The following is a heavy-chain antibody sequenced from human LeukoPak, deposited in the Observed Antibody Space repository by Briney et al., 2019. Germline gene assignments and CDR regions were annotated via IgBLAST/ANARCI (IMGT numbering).Heavy chain of an antibody. D-gene: IGHD3-22*01. V-gene: IGHV4-4*09. CDR2: ISTSGST. CDR3: ASPRSGYRYTFDY. J-gene: IGHJ4*02. Sequence: PSETLSLTCAVSAASISNYYWSWIRQAPGKGLEWIGYISTSGSTNYNPSLKSRVSISLDTSKNRFSLDLNFVTAADTAVYYCASPRSGYRYTFDYWGQGALVTVSS. CDR1: AASISNYY.